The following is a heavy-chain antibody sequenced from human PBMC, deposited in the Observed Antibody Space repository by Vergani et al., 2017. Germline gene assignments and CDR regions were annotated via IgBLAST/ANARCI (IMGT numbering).Heavy chain of an antibody. CDR1: GDSITNGGFS. CDR2: IYYSGST. V-gene: IGHV4-30-2*03. CDR3: ARHLAYCGGDCYPYYYGMDV. Sequence: QLQLQESGSGLVKPSQTLSLTCAVSGDSITNGGFSWNWIRQPPGKGLEWIGSIYYSGSTYYNPSLKSRVTISVDTSKNQFSLKLSSVTAADTAVYYCARHLAYCGGDCYPYYYGMDVWGQGTTVTVSS. D-gene: IGHD2-21*02. J-gene: IGHJ6*02.